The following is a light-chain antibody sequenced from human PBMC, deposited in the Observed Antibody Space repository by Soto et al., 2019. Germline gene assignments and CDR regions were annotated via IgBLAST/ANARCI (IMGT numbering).Light chain of an antibody. CDR2: TTS. V-gene: IGKV1-39*01. J-gene: IGKJ5*01. Sequence: DIQMTHSPSSLSASVGDPVTITCRPSQFISTYLNWYQQKPGKAPNLLSYTTSSLHSGVPSRFRGSGSGTDFTLTISSLQPEDFATYYCQQSYSTPITFGQGTRLEIK. CDR1: QFISTY. CDR3: QQSYSTPIT.